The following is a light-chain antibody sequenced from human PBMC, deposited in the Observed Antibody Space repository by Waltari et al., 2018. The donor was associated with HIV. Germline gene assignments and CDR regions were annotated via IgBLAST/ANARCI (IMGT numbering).Light chain of an antibody. J-gene: IGLJ2*01. Sequence: QSVLTQPPSVSAAPGQKVTISCSGSSSNIGNNYVSWYQQLPGTAPKLLIYGNNKRPSGIPARFSGSKSGTSATLGITGLQTGDEADYYCGTWDSSLSAGVFGGGTKLTVL. CDR3: GTWDSSLSAGV. V-gene: IGLV1-51*01. CDR1: SSNIGNNY. CDR2: GNN.